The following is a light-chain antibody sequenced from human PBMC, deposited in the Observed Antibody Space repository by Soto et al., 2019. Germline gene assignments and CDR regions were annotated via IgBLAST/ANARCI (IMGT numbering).Light chain of an antibody. CDR2: VAS. CDR3: QQYNVCPLT. CDR1: QSVSSN. J-gene: IGKJ4*01. Sequence: EIVMKQSPATLSVSPGERATLSCRASQSVSSNLAWYQQKPGQTPKLLIYVASTRATGIPARFSGSGSGTEFTLTISSLQSEDFAVYYCQQYNVCPLTFGGGTKVEFK. V-gene: IGKV3-15*01.